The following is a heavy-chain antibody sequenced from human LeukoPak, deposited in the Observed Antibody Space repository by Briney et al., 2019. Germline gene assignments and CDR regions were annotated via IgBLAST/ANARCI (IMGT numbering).Heavy chain of an antibody. J-gene: IGHJ4*02. V-gene: IGHV3-21*04. CDR3: TSNYCSGGSCYLY. D-gene: IGHD2-15*01. CDR1: GFTLSSYS. Sequence: GGSLRLSCAASGFTLSSYSMNWVRRAPGKGLEWVSSISSSSSYIYYADSVKGRFTISRDNAKNSLYLQMNSLKTEDTAVYYCTSNYCSGGSCYLYWGQGTLVTVSS. CDR2: ISSSSSYI.